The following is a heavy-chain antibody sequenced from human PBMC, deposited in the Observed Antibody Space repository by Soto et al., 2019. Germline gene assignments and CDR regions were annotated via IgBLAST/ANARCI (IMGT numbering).Heavy chain of an antibody. CDR1: GFTFSSYA. D-gene: IGHD3-10*01. CDR3: ACDWEMGYYYGSVSYWGY. V-gene: IGHV3-30-3*01. Sequence: QVQLVESGGGVVQPGRSLRLSCAASGFTFSSYAMHWVRQAPGKGLEWVAGISYDGSNKYYADSVKGLFTISRDNCKNTLYLQINRLRAVDTAVYYGACDWEMGYYYGSVSYWGYWGQGTLVTVSS. CDR2: ISYDGSNK. J-gene: IGHJ4*02.